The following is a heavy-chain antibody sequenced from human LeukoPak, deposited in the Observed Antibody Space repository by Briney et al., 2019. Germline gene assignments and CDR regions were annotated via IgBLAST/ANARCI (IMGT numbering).Heavy chain of an antibody. D-gene: IGHD4-17*01. CDR1: GYTFTSYD. J-gene: IGHJ4*02. V-gene: IGHV1-8*01. CDR2: MNPNSGNT. CDR3: TRVYGDYFSDY. Sequence: ASVKVSCKASGYTFTSYDINWVRQATGQGLEWMGWMNPNSGNTDYAQKFQGRVTMTRNTSISTAYMELSSLRSEDTAVYYCTRVYGDYFSDYWGQGTLVTVSS.